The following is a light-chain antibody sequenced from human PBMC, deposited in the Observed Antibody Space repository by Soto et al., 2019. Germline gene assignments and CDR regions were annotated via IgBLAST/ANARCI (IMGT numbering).Light chain of an antibody. CDR2: AAS. J-gene: IGKJ1*01. CDR3: QQSYRSPPT. CDR1: QGIRNE. Sequence: DIQMTQSPSSLSASVGDRVTITCRASQGIRNELGWYQQKPGKAPKRLIYAASSVQSGVPSRLSGSGYGIGFTLTIGRLQSEDFATYYCQQSYRSPPTLGQGTNVDSK. V-gene: IGKV1-17*01.